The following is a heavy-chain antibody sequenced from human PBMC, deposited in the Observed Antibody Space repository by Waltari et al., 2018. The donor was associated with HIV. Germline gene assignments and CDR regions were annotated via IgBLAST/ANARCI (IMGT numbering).Heavy chain of an antibody. CDR1: GFTFRDYG. CDR2: IWYDGSNK. D-gene: IGHD3-10*01. J-gene: IGHJ6*02. CDR3: ARFLNMYYYGSGSYETDYYSGMDV. V-gene: IGHV3-33*01. Sequence: QVQLVESGGGVVQPGRSLRLSCAASGFTFRDYGMHWVRQAPGKGLEWVALIWYDGSNKYYADSVRGRFTISRDNSKNTLYLQMNSLRAEDTAVYYCARFLNMYYYGSGSYETDYYSGMDVWGQGTTVTVSS.